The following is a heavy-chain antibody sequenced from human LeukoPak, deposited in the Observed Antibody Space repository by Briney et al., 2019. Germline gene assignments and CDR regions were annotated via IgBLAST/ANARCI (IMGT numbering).Heavy chain of an antibody. CDR1: AGSIGESSFS. CDR2: FSYSGST. CDR3: ARVRYCAGGFCHYGYYYYMDV. D-gene: IGHD2-8*02. J-gene: IGHJ6*03. Sequence: PETLSLTCIVSAGSIGESSFSWAWTRQPPGKGLEWIGCFSYSGSTIYSPPLKSRVTLSDEMSKNQFSLKVTSVTAADTAVYYWARVRYCAGGFCHYGYYYYMDVWGKGTTVTVSS. V-gene: IGHV4-39*07.